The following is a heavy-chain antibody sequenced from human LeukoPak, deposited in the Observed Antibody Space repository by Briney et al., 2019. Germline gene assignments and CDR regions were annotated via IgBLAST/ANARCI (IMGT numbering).Heavy chain of an antibody. V-gene: IGHV3-64*01. CDR2: ISRNGGST. Sequence: PGGSLRLSCAASGFTFSTFAMYWVRQAPGKGLEYVSGISRNGGSTYYANSVKGRFTISRDNSKNTLYLQMGSLRAEDMAVYYCARDGGCSSTSCYVDYYYYYMDVWGKGTTVTVSS. CDR3: ARDGGCSSTSCYVDYYYYYMDV. J-gene: IGHJ6*03. CDR1: GFTFSTFA. D-gene: IGHD2-2*01.